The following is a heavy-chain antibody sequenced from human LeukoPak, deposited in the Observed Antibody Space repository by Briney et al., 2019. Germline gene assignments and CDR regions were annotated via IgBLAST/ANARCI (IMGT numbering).Heavy chain of an antibody. CDR3: ARRPGVAASAYDY. D-gene: IGHD6-13*01. J-gene: IGHJ4*02. V-gene: IGHV4-38-2*01. Sequence: SETLSLTCAVSGYSISSGNYWGWIRQLPERGLEWIGSIHHTGNTYYNPSLKSRVTILVDTSKNQFSLRLSSVTAADTAVYYCARRPGVAASAYDYWGQGAVVTVSS. CDR2: IHHTGNT. CDR1: GYSISSGNY.